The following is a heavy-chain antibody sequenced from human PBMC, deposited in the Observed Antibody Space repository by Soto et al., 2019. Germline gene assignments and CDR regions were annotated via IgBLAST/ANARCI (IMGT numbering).Heavy chain of an antibody. Sequence: SETLSLTCTVSGGSFSPYLWSWIRQPPGKGLEWIGFIFYSGNTNYNPSLKSRVSISLDTSKNQFSLMLTSVTAADTAVYYCAIYGGIEGVNTYFDVWGLGTLVTVAS. V-gene: IGHV4-59*03. CDR2: IFYSGNT. J-gene: IGHJ4*02. D-gene: IGHD1-26*01. CDR1: GGSFSPYL. CDR3: AIYGGIEGVNTYFDV.